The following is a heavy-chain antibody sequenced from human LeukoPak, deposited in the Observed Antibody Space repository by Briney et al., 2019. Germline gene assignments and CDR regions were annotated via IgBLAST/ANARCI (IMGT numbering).Heavy chain of an antibody. V-gene: IGHV4-34*01. CDR3: ARVFGTTIFGIVSKYGNDY. Sequence: SETLSLTCAVYGGSFSGYYGSWIRQPPGKGLEWIGEINHSGSTNYNPSLKSRVTISVDTSKNQFSLKLSSVTAADTAVYYCARVFGTTIFGIVSKYGNDYWGQGTLVTVSS. CDR2: INHSGST. CDR1: GGSFSGYY. J-gene: IGHJ4*02. D-gene: IGHD3-3*01.